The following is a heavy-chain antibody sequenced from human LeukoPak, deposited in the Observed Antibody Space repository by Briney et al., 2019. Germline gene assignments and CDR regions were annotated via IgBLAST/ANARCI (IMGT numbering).Heavy chain of an antibody. D-gene: IGHD6-13*01. CDR3: ARRGAYSSSWSIFDY. V-gene: IGHV4-38-2*02. J-gene: IGHJ4*02. CDR2: IYHSGST. CDR1: GYSISSGYY. Sequence: SETLSLTCTVSGYSISSGYYWGWIRQPPGKGLEWIGIIYHSGSTYYNPSLKSRVTISVDASKNQFSLKLSSVTAADTAVYYCARRGAYSSSWSIFDYWGQETLVTVSS.